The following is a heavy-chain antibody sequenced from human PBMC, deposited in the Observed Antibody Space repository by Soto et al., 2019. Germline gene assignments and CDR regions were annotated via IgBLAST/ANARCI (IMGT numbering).Heavy chain of an antibody. CDR2: IQSGGST. J-gene: IGHJ6*04. Sequence: EVQLVESGGGLVQPGGSLRLSCAASGFTVSSKYMSWVRQAPGKGLEWVSLIQSGGSTYYAGSVKGRFTISRDNSENPLFLQMNSLRGEDTAVYYGTRDDVHCSGGRCYGVPMDVWGKWTTVTVSA. V-gene: IGHV3-66*01. D-gene: IGHD2-15*01. CDR1: GFTVSSKY. CDR3: TRDDVHCSGGRCYGVPMDV.